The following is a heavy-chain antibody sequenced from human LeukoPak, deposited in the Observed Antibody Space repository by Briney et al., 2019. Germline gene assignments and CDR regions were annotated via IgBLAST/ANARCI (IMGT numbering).Heavy chain of an antibody. J-gene: IGHJ3*02. V-gene: IGHV5-51*01. D-gene: IGHD3-10*01. CDR3: ASDYYGSGRRGDAFDI. Sequence: GGSLKISCKGSGYRFTSYWIGWVRQVPGKGLEGMGIIYPGDSDTRYSPSFQGQVTISADKSISTAYLQWSSLKASDTAMYYCASDYYGSGRRGDAFDIWGQGTMVTVSS. CDR2: IYPGDSDT. CDR1: GYRFTSYW.